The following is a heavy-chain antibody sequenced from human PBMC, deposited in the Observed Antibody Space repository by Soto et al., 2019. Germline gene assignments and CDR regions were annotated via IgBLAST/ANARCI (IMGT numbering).Heavy chain of an antibody. CDR1: GGSVSSRSHF. V-gene: IGHV4-61*01. J-gene: IGHJ5*02. CDR2: IYYTGNT. D-gene: IGHD5-12*01. Sequence: QVQLQESGPGVVKPSDTLSVTCTVSGGSVSSRSHFWSWIRQPPGGGLQWIGYIYYTGNTNYSPSLKSRATLSVDTSRNQFSLRLTSGTAADTAIYYCARYDAESGSNKLDPWGQGTLVTVSS. CDR3: ARYDAESGSNKLDP.